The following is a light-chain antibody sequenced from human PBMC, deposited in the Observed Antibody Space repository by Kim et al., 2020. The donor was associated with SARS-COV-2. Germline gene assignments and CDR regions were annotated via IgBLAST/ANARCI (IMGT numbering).Light chain of an antibody. Sequence: SPGQTARITCSGDALPKQYAYWYQQKPGQAPVLVIYKDSERPSGIPERFSGSSSGTTVTLTISGVQAEDEADYYCQSADSSGTYEVFGTGTKVTVL. J-gene: IGLJ1*01. CDR1: ALPKQY. CDR3: QSADSSGTYEV. CDR2: KDS. V-gene: IGLV3-25*03.